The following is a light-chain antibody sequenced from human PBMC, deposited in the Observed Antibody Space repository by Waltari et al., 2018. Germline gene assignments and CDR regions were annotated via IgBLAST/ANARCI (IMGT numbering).Light chain of an antibody. Sequence: HSVLTQPPSESAAPGQKVTISCSGAASNLGNNFVSWYQQFPGASPKLLIFEPNKRPSGIPDRFSGSKSGTSATLGITGLQTGDEADYYCGTWDNSLSGWVFGTGTKLTVL. V-gene: IGLV1-51*01. CDR2: EPN. J-gene: IGLJ3*02. CDR3: GTWDNSLSGWV. CDR1: ASNLGNNF.